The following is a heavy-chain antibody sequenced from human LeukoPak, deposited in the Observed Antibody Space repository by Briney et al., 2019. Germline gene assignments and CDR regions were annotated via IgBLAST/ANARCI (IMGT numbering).Heavy chain of an antibody. CDR1: GGSFSGYY. J-gene: IGHJ4*02. Sequence: SETLSLTCAVYGGSFSGYYWSWIRQPPGKGLEWIGEINHSGSTNYNPSLKSRVTISVDTSKNQFSLKLSSVTAADTAVYYCARVSSGYYFDYWGQGTLVTVSS. V-gene: IGHV4-34*01. D-gene: IGHD6-6*01. CDR3: ARVSSGYYFDY. CDR2: INHSGST.